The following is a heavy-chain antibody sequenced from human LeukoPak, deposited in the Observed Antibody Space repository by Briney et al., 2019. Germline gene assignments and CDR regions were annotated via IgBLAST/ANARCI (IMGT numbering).Heavy chain of an antibody. J-gene: IGHJ4*02. V-gene: IGHV3-23*01. D-gene: IGHD3-10*01. CDR3: AKDSRLWFGENFDY. CDR2: ISGSGGST. Sequence: GGSLRLSCAASGFTVSSNYMSWVRQAPGKGLEWVSAISGSGGSTYYADSVKGRFTISRDNSKNTLYLQMNSLRAEDTAVYYCAKDSRLWFGENFDYWGQGTLVTVSS. CDR1: GFTVSSNY.